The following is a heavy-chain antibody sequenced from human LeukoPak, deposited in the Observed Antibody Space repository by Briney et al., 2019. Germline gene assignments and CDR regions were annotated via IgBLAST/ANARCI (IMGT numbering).Heavy chain of an antibody. CDR3: ARKKVVITTYYAFDY. CDR1: GGSISSGGYY. CDR2: IYHSGST. J-gene: IGHJ4*02. Sequence: SETLSLTCTVSGGSISSGGYYWSWIRQPPGKGLEWIGYIYHSGSTYYNPSLKSRVTISVDRSKNQFSLKLSSVTAADTAVYYCARKKVVITTYYAFDYWGQGTLVTVSS. D-gene: IGHD3-22*01. V-gene: IGHV4-30-2*01.